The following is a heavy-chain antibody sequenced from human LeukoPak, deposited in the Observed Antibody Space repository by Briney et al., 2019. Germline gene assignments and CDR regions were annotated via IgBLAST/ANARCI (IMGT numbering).Heavy chain of an antibody. Sequence: SETLSLTCTVSGYSISSGYYWGWIRQPPGKGLEWIGSIYHSGSTYYNPSLKSRVTISVDTSKNQFSLKLSSVTAADTAVYYCARDREGEWELHDAFDIWGQGTMVTVSS. CDR1: GYSISSGYY. J-gene: IGHJ3*02. V-gene: IGHV4-38-2*02. CDR2: IYHSGST. D-gene: IGHD1-26*01. CDR3: ARDREGEWELHDAFDI.